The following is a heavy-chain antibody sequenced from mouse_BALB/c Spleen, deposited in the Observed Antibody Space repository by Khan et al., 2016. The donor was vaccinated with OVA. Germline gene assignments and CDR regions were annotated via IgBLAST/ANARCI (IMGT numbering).Heavy chain of an antibody. CDR1: GFTFSTYG. V-gene: IGHV5-6*01. D-gene: IGHD1-1*01. CDR2: VSTGGSYT. CDR3: TRLAYYYDSEGFAY. J-gene: IGHJ3*01. Sequence: EVELVEPGGDLVKPGGSLKLSCAASGFTFSTYGMSWVRQAPDKRLEWVATVSTGGSYTYYPDSVKGRFTIFRDNAKNTLYLQMNNLRSEDTTMFYCTRLAYYYDSEGFAYKGQETLVTVSA.